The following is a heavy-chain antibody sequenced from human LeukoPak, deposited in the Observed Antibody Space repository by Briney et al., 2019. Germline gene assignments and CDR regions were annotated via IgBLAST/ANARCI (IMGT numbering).Heavy chain of an antibody. CDR1: GDSVSSNSAA. J-gene: IGHJ6*02. CDR3: ARGDYYDSSGYYIGRFYYYYGMDV. D-gene: IGHD3-22*01. CDR2: TYYRSKWYN. V-gene: IGHV6-1*01. Sequence: SQTLSLTCAISGDSVSSNSAAWNWIRQSPSRGLEWLGSTYYRSKWYNDYAVSVKSRITINPDTSKNQFSLQLNSVTPEDTAVYYCARGDYYDSSGYYIGRFYYYYGMDVWGQGTTVTVSS.